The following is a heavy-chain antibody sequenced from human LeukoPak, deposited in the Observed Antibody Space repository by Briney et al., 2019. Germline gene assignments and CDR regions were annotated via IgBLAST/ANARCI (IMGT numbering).Heavy chain of an antibody. CDR1: GFTFSSYA. V-gene: IGHV3-21*01. Sequence: SGGSLRLSCAASGFTFSSYAMNWVRQAPGKGLEWVSSITSSSTYIYFADSVKGRFTISRDNAKNSLYLQMNSLRAEDTAVYYCARVAGSQRTGNFDYWGQGTLVTVSS. CDR2: ITSSSTYI. D-gene: IGHD1-26*01. J-gene: IGHJ4*02. CDR3: ARVAGSQRTGNFDY.